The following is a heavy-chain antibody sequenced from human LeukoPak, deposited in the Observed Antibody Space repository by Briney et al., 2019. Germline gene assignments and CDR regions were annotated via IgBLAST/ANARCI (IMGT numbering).Heavy chain of an antibody. D-gene: IGHD3-16*01. J-gene: IGHJ4*02. CDR3: ARSPGGLFDY. V-gene: IGHV4-34*01. Sequence: SETLSLTCAVYGGSFSGYYWSWIRQPPGKGLEWIGEINHSGSTNYNPSLKSRVTISVDTSKNQFSLKLSSVTAADTAVYYCARSPGGLFDYWGQGTLVTVSS. CDR1: GGSFSGYY. CDR2: INHSGST.